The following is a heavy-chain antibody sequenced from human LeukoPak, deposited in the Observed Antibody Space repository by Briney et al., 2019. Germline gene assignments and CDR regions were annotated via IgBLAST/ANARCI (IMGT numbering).Heavy chain of an antibody. Sequence: QSGGSLRLSCAASGFTFSSYAMSWVRQAPGKGLEWVSAISGSGGSTYYADSVKGRFTISRDNSKNTLYLQMNSLRAEDTAVYYCAKMVQLWLEYYFDYWGQGTLVTVSS. CDR1: GFTFSSYA. V-gene: IGHV3-23*01. J-gene: IGHJ4*02. CDR3: AKMVQLWLEYYFDY. D-gene: IGHD5-18*01. CDR2: ISGSGGST.